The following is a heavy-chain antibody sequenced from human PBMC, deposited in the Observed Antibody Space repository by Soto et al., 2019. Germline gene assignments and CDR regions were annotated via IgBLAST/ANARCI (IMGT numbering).Heavy chain of an antibody. D-gene: IGHD6-13*01. Sequence: SETLSLTCTVSGGSISSSSYYWGWIRQPPGKGLEWIGSIYYSGSTYYNPSLKSRVTISVDTSKNQFSLKLSSVTAADTAVYYCARLPQPDAFDIWGQGTMVTVSS. CDR1: GGSISSSSYY. CDR3: ARLPQPDAFDI. V-gene: IGHV4-39*01. J-gene: IGHJ3*02. CDR2: IYYSGST.